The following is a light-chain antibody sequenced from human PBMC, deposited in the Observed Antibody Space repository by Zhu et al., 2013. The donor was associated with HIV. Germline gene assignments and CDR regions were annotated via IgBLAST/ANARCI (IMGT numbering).Light chain of an antibody. CDR2: VAS. V-gene: IGKV1-9*01. CDR3: QQANGFPLT. CDR1: QGINTY. J-gene: IGKJ4*01. Sequence: DIQLTQSPSFLSGSVEDTVRITCRASQGINTYLAWYQQKPGRAPKLLIYVASTLQSGVPSRFSGSGSGTDFTLTISSLQPEDFATYYCQQANGFPLTFGGGTKVEMK.